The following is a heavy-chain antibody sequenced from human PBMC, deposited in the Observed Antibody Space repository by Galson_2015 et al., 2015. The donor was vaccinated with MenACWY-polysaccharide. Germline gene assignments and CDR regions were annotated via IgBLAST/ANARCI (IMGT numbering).Heavy chain of an antibody. D-gene: IGHD2-15*01. CDR1: RGTFDDHG. V-gene: IGHV1-69*04. CDR2: IIPMLGKP. J-gene: IGHJ4*02. CDR3: ARADCSGDGRCYFAH. Sequence: SVKVSCKASRGTFDDHGITWVRQAPGQGLEWMGRIIPMLGKPNYPQKIQGRVTITADQSTRTVYMELSSLRSEDTAVYYCARADCSGDGRCYFAHWGQGTLVTVSS.